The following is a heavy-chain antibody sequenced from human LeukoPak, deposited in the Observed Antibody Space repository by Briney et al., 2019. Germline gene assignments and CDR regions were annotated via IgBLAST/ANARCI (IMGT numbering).Heavy chain of an antibody. J-gene: IGHJ5*02. D-gene: IGHD1-26*01. V-gene: IGHV3-30*04. CDR2: ISYDGSNR. CDR1: GFTFSSYA. CDR3: ARARSSSGSYDWFDP. Sequence: GRSLRLSCAASGFTFSSYAMHWVRQAPGKGLEWVAVISYDGSNRYYADSVKGRFTISRDNSKNTLYLQMNSLRAEDTAVYYCARARSSSGSYDWFDPWGQGTLVTVSS.